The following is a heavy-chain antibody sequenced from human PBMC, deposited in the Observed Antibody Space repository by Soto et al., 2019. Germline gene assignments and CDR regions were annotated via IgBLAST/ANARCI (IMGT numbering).Heavy chain of an antibody. J-gene: IGHJ2*01. CDR2: ISAYNGNT. Sequence: QVQLVQSGSEVKKPGASVKVSCKASGCTFTNYGMSWVRQAPGQGLEWMGWISAYNGNTNHAQNFQGRVTMTTDTSTTTAYMELRSVRSDDTAVYYCARCYCSVGSCYSCWHFNLWGRGALVTVSS. CDR1: GCTFTNYG. V-gene: IGHV1-18*01. D-gene: IGHD2-15*01. CDR3: ARCYCSVGSCYSCWHFNL.